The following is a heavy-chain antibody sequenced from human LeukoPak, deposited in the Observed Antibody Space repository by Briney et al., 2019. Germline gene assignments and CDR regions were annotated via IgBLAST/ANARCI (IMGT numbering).Heavy chain of an antibody. D-gene: IGHD4/OR15-4a*01. CDR2: IKSKTDGGTT. V-gene: IGHV3-15*01. CDR3: TTLSTLPTYYYYYMDV. CDR1: GFTFSNAW. Sequence: GGSLRLSCAASGFTFSNAWMSWVRQAPGEGLEWVGRIKSKTDGGTTDYAAPVKGRFTISRDDSKNTLYLQMNSLKTEDTAVYYCTTLSTLPTYYYYYMDVWGKGTTVTVSS. J-gene: IGHJ6*03.